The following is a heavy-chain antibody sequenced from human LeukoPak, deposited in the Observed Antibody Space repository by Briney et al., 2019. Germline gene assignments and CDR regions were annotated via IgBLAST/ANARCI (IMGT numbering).Heavy chain of an antibody. V-gene: IGHV3-21*01. CDR1: GFTFSSYA. D-gene: IGHD1-26*01. CDR2: ISSSSSYI. Sequence: GGSLRLSCAASGFTFSSYAMSWVRQAPGKGLEWVSSISSSSSYIYYADSVKGRFTISRDNAKNSLYLQMNSLRAEDTAVYYCARQIGSYYLNYFDYWGQGTLVTVSS. J-gene: IGHJ4*02. CDR3: ARQIGSYYLNYFDY.